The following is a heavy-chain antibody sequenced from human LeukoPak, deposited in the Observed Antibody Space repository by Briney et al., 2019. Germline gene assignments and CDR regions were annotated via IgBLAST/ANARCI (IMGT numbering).Heavy chain of an antibody. CDR2: ISSSGSTI. J-gene: IGHJ4*02. Sequence: GGSLRLSCAASGFTFSSYEMNWVRQAPGKGLEWVSYISSSGSTIYYADSVKGRFTISIDNAKNSLYMQMNSLRAEDTAVYYCARDVPAYCGGDCPNPYWGQGTLVTVSS. D-gene: IGHD2-21*02. CDR3: ARDVPAYCGGDCPNPY. V-gene: IGHV3-48*03. CDR1: GFTFSSYE.